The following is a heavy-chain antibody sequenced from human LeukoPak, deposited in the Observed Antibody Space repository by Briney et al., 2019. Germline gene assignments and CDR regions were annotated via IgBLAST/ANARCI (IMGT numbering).Heavy chain of an antibody. V-gene: IGHV3-21*01. Sequence: PGGSLRLSCAASGFTFSSYSMNWVRQAPGKGLEWVSSISSSSSYIYYADSVKGRFTISRDNAKNSLYLQMNSLRAEDTAVYYCARDGTVVTVPQNYYGMDVWGQGTTVTVSS. CDR1: GFTFSSYS. CDR3: ARDGTVVTVPQNYYGMDV. D-gene: IGHD4-23*01. CDR2: ISSSSSYI. J-gene: IGHJ6*02.